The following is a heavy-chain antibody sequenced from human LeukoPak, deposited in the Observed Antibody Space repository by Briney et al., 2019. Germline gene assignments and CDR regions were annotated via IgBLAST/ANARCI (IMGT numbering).Heavy chain of an antibody. V-gene: IGHV3-43*02. J-gene: IGHJ3*01. CDR2: ISGDGGST. D-gene: IGHD6-13*01. Sequence: GGSLRLSCAASGLTFDNYAIHWVRQAPGKGLEWVSLISGDGGSTYYADSMKGRFTISRDNSKNSLYLQMNSLRAEDTAVCYCAKDRRVAAAGTSSDAFDVWGQGTMVTVSS. CDR3: AKDRRVAAAGTSSDAFDV. CDR1: GLTFDNYA.